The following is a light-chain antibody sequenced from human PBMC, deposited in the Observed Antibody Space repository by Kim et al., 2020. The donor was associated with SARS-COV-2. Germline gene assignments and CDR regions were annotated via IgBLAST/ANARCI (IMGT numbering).Light chain of an antibody. Sequence: VSPGQTASITCSGDKLGDKYACLYQQKPGQSPVLVIYQDSKRPSGIPERFSGSNSGNTATLTISGTQAMDEADYYCQAWDSSTVVFGGGTQLTVL. CDR2: QDS. CDR1: KLGDKY. CDR3: QAWDSSTVV. J-gene: IGLJ2*01. V-gene: IGLV3-1*01.